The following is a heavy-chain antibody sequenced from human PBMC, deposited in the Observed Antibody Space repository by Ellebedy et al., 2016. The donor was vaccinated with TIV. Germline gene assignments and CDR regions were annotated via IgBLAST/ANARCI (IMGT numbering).Heavy chain of an antibody. D-gene: IGHD3-3*01. J-gene: IGHJ4*02. CDR2: IGPWTDYT. CDR3: ARGGAALEVPESVFDY. Sequence: GESLKISCAASGFTFSNYAMAWVRQAPGRGLEWVSAIGPWTDYTFYANSVKGRFIFSRDNSKNTLYLQMNSLRAEDTAVYYCARGGAALEVPESVFDYWGQGTLVTVSS. V-gene: IGHV3-23*01. CDR1: GFTFSNYA.